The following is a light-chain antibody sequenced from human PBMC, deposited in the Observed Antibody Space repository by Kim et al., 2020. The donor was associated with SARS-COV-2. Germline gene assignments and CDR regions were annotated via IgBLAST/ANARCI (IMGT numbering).Light chain of an antibody. J-gene: IGLJ2*01. CDR1: RCSITRTS. V-gene: IGLV6-57*01. CDR3: QSYDSSNPYVV. Sequence: VTISCTRIRCSITRTSVQWYQQRPGSSPTIVIYEDNQRPSGVPDRFSGSIDSSSNSASLTISGLKTEDEADYYCQSYDSSNPYVVFGGGTKLTVL. CDR2: EDN.